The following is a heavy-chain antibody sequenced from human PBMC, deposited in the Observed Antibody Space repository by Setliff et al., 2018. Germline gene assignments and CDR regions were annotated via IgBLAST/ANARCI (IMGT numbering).Heavy chain of an antibody. V-gene: IGHV3-11*01. Sequence: LSLTCAVYGGSFSGYYWSWIRQAPGKGLEWISYIHDSGNPTYYADSVKGRFTVSRDNAKNSLYLQMTSLRAEDTAIYYCARTTGYRLEGDFDYWGQGTLVTVSS. D-gene: IGHD3-16*01. J-gene: IGHJ4*02. CDR3: ARTTGYRLEGDFDY. CDR2: IHDSGNPT. CDR1: GGSFSGYY.